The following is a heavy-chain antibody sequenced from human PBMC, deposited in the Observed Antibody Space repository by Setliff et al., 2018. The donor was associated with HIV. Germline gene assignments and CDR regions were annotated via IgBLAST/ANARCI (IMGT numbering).Heavy chain of an antibody. CDR2: ISQTRST. V-gene: IGHV4-34*01. CDR3: ARGRLRTVTSLIKKRASYTWLDP. D-gene: IGHD3-16*01. CDR1: GGSFSGDY. Sequence: PSETLSLTCAVYGGSFSGDYWVGIRQSPGKGLEWIGDISQTRSTNYDPSLKSRVTISLDTSKNRLSLKLTSVSAADTAVYYCARGRLRTVTSLIKKRASYTWLDPWGQGTLVTVSS. J-gene: IGHJ5*02.